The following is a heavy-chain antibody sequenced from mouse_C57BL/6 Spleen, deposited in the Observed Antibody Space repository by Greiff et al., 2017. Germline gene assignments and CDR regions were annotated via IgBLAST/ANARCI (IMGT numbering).Heavy chain of an antibody. J-gene: IGHJ4*01. CDR2: IDPETGGT. CDR1: GYTFTDYE. Sequence: VQLQESGAELVRPGASVTLSCKASGYTFTDYEMHWVKQTPVHGLEWIGAIDPETGGTAYNQKFKGKAILTADKSSSTAYMELHSLTSEDSAVYYGTRKLNYSNYGAMDYWGQGTSVTVSS. D-gene: IGHD2-5*01. CDR3: TRKLNYSNYGAMDY. V-gene: IGHV1-15*01.